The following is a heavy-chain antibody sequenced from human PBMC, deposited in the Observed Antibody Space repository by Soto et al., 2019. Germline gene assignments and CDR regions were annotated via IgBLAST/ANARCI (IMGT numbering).Heavy chain of an antibody. D-gene: IGHD3-22*01. Sequence: QVQLVQSGAEVKKPGSSVKVSCKASGGTFSSYAISWVRQAPGQGLEWMGGIIPIFGTANYAQKFQGRVTITADESTSTAHMELNSLRSEDTAVYYCARVRYYDSSGYWAGDAFDIWGQGTMVTVSS. J-gene: IGHJ3*02. CDR3: ARVRYYDSSGYWAGDAFDI. CDR1: GGTFSSYA. V-gene: IGHV1-69*01. CDR2: IIPIFGTA.